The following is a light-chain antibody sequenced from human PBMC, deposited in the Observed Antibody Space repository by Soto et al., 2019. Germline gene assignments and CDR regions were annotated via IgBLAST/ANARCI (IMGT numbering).Light chain of an antibody. V-gene: IGKV1-39*01. Sequence: DIQMTQSPSSLSASVGGRVTITCRASQSISNYVNLYQQKPGKAPKLLIYAASSLQSGVPSRFSGSGSETDFTLTISSLQPEDFATYYCQQSYSDPRTFGQGTKVGI. CDR2: AAS. J-gene: IGKJ1*01. CDR3: QQSYSDPRT. CDR1: QSISNY.